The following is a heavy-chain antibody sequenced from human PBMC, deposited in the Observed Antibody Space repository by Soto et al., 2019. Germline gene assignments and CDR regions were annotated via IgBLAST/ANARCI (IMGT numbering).Heavy chain of an antibody. CDR3: ARDFYYYDSSGYYRESNWFDP. CDR2: ISYDGSNK. Sequence: SLRLSCAASGFTFSSYAMHWVRQAPGKGLEWVAVISYDGSNKYYADSVKGRFTISRDNSKNTLYLQMNSLRAEDTAVYYCARDFYYYDSSGYYRESNWFDPWGQGTLVTVSS. CDR1: GFTFSSYA. D-gene: IGHD3-22*01. V-gene: IGHV3-30-3*01. J-gene: IGHJ5*02.